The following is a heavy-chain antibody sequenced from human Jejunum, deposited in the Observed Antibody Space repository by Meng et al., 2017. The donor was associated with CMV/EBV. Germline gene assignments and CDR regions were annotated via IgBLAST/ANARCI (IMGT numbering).Heavy chain of an antibody. J-gene: IGHJ4*02. Sequence: GFTFRSSAMGWVRQAPGKGLEWVSAITGTAGSTFYADSVKGRFTISRDNSKNTLYLQMNSLRAEDTAVYYCAKDRSFTVRGYLDYWGQGTLVTVSS. CDR1: GFTFRSSA. D-gene: IGHD4-11*01. CDR2: ITGTAGST. CDR3: AKDRSFTVRGYLDY. V-gene: IGHV3-23*01.